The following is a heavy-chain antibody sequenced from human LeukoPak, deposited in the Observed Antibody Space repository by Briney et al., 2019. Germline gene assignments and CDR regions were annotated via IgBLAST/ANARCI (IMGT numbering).Heavy chain of an antibody. CDR3: ARSQQTEMEFDP. V-gene: IGHV4-59*01. CDR1: GGSISSYY. CDR2: IYYSGST. Sequence: SETLSLTCTVSGGSISSYYWSWIRQPPGKGLEWIGCIYYSGSTNYNPSLKSRVTISVDTSKNQFSLKLSSVTAADTAVYYCARSQQTEMEFDPWGQGTLVTVSS. D-gene: IGHD6-13*01. J-gene: IGHJ5*02.